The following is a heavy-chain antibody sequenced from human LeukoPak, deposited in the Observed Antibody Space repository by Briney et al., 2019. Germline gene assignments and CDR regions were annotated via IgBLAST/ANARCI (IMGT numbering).Heavy chain of an antibody. D-gene: IGHD5-24*01. CDR1: GGSISSSSYY. CDR2: IYYNGST. CDR3: AREKRMATTPKQDYYFDY. J-gene: IGHJ4*02. Sequence: SETLSLTCTVSGGSISSSSYYWGWIRQPPGKGLEWIGSIYYNGSTYYNPSLKSRVTISVDTSKNQFSLKLSSVTAADTAVYYCAREKRMATTPKQDYYFDYWGQGTLVTVSS. V-gene: IGHV4-39*07.